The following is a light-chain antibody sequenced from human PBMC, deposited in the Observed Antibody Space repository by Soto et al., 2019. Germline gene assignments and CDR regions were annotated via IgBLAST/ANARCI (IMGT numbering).Light chain of an antibody. CDR3: QQYDTTPMYT. J-gene: IGKJ2*01. CDR2: GAS. Sequence: EIVLTQSPGTLSLSPGERATLSCRASQSVRSSYLAWYRQKPGQAPRLLIYGASSRATGIPDRFSGSGSGTDFTLTISRLEPEEFAVYYCQQYDTTPMYTFGQGTKLEIK. V-gene: IGKV3-20*01. CDR1: QSVRSSY.